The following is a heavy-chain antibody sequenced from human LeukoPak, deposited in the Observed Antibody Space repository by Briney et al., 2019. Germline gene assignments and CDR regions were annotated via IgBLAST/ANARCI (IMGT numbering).Heavy chain of an antibody. CDR3: AIGTYYYDSSSSREYYFDY. D-gene: IGHD3-22*01. Sequence: ASETLSLTCTVSGGSISSSSYYWGWIRQPPGKGLEWIGSIYYSGSTYYNPSLKSRVTISVDTSKNQFSLKLSSVTAADTAVYYCAIGTYYYDSSSSREYYFDYWGQGTLVTVSS. J-gene: IGHJ4*02. CDR2: IYYSGST. CDR1: GGSISSSSYY. V-gene: IGHV4-39*01.